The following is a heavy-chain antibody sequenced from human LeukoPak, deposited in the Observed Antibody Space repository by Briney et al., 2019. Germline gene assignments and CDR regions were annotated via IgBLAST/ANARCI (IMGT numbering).Heavy chain of an antibody. Sequence: PSETLSLTCAAYGGSFSGYYWSWIRQPPGKGLEWIGEINHSGSTNYNPSLKSRVTISVDTSKNQFSLKLSSVTAADTAVYYCTRAPYCSSTSCYEGGAYWGQGTLVTVSS. J-gene: IGHJ4*02. V-gene: IGHV4-34*01. D-gene: IGHD2-2*01. CDR1: GGSFSGYY. CDR3: TRAPYCSSTSCYEGGAY. CDR2: INHSGST.